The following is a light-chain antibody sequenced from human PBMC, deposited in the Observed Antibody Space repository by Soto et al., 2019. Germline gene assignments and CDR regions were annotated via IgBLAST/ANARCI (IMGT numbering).Light chain of an antibody. CDR2: DAS. J-gene: IGLJ1*01. CDR3: SSYTSNSTLL. Sequence: QSALTQPASVSGSPGQSIAISCIGTSSDVGGYNYVSWYQQYQGKAPKLMIYDASNRPSGVSNRFSGSKSGNTASLTISGLQAEDEADYYCSSYTSNSTLLFGIGTKVTVL. V-gene: IGLV2-14*03. CDR1: SSDVGGYNY.